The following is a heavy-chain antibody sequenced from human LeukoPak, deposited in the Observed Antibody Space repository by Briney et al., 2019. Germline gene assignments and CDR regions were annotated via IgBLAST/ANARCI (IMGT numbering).Heavy chain of an antibody. CDR3: ASWVGRDY. D-gene: IGHD2-15*01. CDR1: GFSISTYW. Sequence: GGSLRLSCAASGFSISTYWMTWVRQAPGKGLERVANIKQDGSEEYYVDSVKGRFTVSRDNAKNSLYLQMNSLRAEGTAVYYCASWVGRDYWGQGTLVTVSS. CDR2: IKQDGSEE. V-gene: IGHV3-7*01. J-gene: IGHJ4*02.